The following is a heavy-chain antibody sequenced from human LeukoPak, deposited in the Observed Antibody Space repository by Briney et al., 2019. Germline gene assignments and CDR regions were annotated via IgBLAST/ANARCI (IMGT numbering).Heavy chain of an antibody. J-gene: IGHJ5*02. CDR2: IYYSGST. V-gene: IGHV4-59*01. CDR1: GGSTSSYY. Sequence: SETLSLACTVSGGSTSSYYWSWIRQPPGKGLEWIGYIYYSGSTNYNPSLKSRVTISVDTSKNQFSLKLSSVTAADTAVYYCARQLSDNWFDPWGQGTLVTVSS. D-gene: IGHD5-18*01. CDR3: ARQLSDNWFDP.